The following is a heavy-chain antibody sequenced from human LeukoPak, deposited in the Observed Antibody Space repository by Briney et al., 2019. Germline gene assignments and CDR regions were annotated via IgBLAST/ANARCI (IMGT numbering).Heavy chain of an antibody. CDR1: GGSISSSSYY. CDR2: IYYSGST. J-gene: IGHJ5*02. Sequence: PSETLSLTCTVSGGSISSSSYYWGWIRQPPGKGLEWIGSIYYSGSTYYNPSLKSRVTISVDTSKNQFSLKLSSVTAADTAVYYCARRPSSWYGNWFDPWGQGTLVTVSS. D-gene: IGHD6-13*01. V-gene: IGHV4-39*01. CDR3: ARRPSSWYGNWFDP.